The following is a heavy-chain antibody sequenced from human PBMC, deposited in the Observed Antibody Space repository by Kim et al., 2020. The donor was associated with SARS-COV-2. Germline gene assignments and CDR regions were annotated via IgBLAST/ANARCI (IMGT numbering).Heavy chain of an antibody. CDR2: ISGSGDGT. CDR1: GFTFSSSV. D-gene: IGHD6-13*01. CDR3: ARTYSSSWYDVFDI. V-gene: IGHV3-23*01. J-gene: IGHJ3*02. Sequence: GGSLRLSCAVSGFTFSSSVMSWVRQAPGKGLEWVSTISGSGDGTYYADSVKGRFAISRDNSKNTLYLQMNSLRAEDTAVYYCARTYSSSWYDVFDIWGQGTMVTVSS.